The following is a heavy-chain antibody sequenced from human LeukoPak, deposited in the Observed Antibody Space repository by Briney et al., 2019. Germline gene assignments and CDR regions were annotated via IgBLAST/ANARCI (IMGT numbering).Heavy chain of an antibody. J-gene: IGHJ5*02. Sequence: ASVKVSCKASGYTFTGYYMHWVRQAPGQGLEWMGWINPNSGGTNYAQKFQGRVTMTRDTSISTAYMELSRLRSDDTAVYYCARGRVITMVRGVIHNWFDPWGQGTLVTVSS. CDR2: INPNSGGT. D-gene: IGHD3-10*01. V-gene: IGHV1-2*02. CDR1: GYTFTGYY. CDR3: ARGRVITMVRGVIHNWFDP.